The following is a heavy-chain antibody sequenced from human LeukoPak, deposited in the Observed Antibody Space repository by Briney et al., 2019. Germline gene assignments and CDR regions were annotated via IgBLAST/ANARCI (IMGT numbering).Heavy chain of an antibody. Sequence: GGSLRLSCAASGFTFSSYGMHWVRQAPGKGLEWVAFIRYDGSNKYYADSVKGRFTISRDNSNNTLYVQMNSLRTEDTAVYYCAKDRETVTTTEGFDLWGRGTLVTVSS. J-gene: IGHJ2*01. CDR2: IRYDGSNK. D-gene: IGHD4-17*01. V-gene: IGHV3-30*02. CDR3: AKDRETVTTTEGFDL. CDR1: GFTFSSYG.